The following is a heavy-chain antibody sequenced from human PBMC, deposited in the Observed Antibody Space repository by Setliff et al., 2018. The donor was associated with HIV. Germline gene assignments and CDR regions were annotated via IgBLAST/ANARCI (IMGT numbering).Heavy chain of an antibody. CDR2: IGPYNDRT. D-gene: IGHD2-15*01. V-gene: IGHV1-18*01. CDR3: ARHCNAGTCYFYI. J-gene: IGHJ3*02. CDR1: GYMFIAYG. Sequence: ASVKVSCKTSGYMFIAYGMSWVRRAPGQGLEWMGWIGPYNDRTEYSQEFQGRVSLTIDTSASTAYMELRSLRSDDTAVYYCARHCNAGTCYFYIWGQGAMVTVSS.